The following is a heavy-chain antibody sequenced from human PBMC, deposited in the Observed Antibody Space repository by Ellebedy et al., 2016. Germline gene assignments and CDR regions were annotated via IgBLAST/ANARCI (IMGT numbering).Heavy chain of an antibody. CDR2: FYYTGSN. J-gene: IGHJ5*01. Sequence: SETLSLTXTISGGFISSYYWSWIRQPPGKGLEWIGYFYYTGSNVYKPSLKSRVTTSGDTSKNQLSLKLTSVTAADTAIYYCARGGGTGRYYDNWLDPWGQGSLVTVSS. CDR1: GGFISSYY. CDR3: ARGGGTGRYYDNWLDP. D-gene: IGHD3-10*01. V-gene: IGHV4-59*01.